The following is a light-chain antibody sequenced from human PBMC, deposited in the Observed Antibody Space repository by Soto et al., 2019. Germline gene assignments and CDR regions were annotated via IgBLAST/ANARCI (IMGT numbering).Light chain of an antibody. V-gene: IGKV3-15*01. CDR2: GAS. J-gene: IGKJ3*01. CDR1: QSVGTK. CDR3: QQYKNWPHFT. Sequence: EIVMTQSPATLSVSPGERATLSCRASQSVGTKLAWYRHKPGQAPRLLIYGASTRATGIPARFSGSGSGTEFTLTINSLQSEDFAVYYCQQYKNWPHFTFGPGTTVDIK.